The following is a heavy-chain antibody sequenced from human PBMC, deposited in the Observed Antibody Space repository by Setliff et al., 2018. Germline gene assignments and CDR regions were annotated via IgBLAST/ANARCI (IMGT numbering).Heavy chain of an antibody. Sequence: SETLSLTCAVSGYSISSGYNWGWIRQPPGKGLEWIGSIYYRGSTSYNSSLKSRVSISVDTSKNQFSLDLNAVTAADTAVYYCATLTGDRGVDYWGQGRLVTVSS. CDR2: IYYRGST. CDR1: GYSISSGYN. CDR3: ATLTGDRGVDY. J-gene: IGHJ4*02. V-gene: IGHV4-38-2*01. D-gene: IGHD7-27*01.